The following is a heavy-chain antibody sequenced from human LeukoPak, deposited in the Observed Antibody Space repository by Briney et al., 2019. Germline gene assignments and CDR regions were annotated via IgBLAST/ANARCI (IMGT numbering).Heavy chain of an antibody. J-gene: IGHJ6*02. D-gene: IGHD3-10*01. CDR1: GYTFTSYY. CDR2: INPSGGST. V-gene: IGHV1-46*01. Sequence: ASVKVSFKASGYTFTSYYMHWVRQAPGQGLEWMGIINPSGGSTSYAQKFQGRVTMTRDTSTSTVYMELSSLRSEDTAVYYCARVARAGIWFGELRPYYYYGMDVWGQGTTVTVSS. CDR3: ARVARAGIWFGELRPYYYYGMDV.